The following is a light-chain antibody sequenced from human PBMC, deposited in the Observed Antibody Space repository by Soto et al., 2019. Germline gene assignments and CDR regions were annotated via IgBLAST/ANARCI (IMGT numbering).Light chain of an antibody. V-gene: IGKV3D-20*02. CDR3: QQRSNWRVT. Sequence: IVLTQSPGTLSLSPGESATLSCRASQNVGRRYLAWYQQKTGKAPRXXIYGTSNRATGIPERFSGSGYGTDFTITISSIENEDIEVYYCQQRSNWRVTFGGGTKVDIK. CDR1: QNVGRRY. CDR2: GTS. J-gene: IGKJ4*01.